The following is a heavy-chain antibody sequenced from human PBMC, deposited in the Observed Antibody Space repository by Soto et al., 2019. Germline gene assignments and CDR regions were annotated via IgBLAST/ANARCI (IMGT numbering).Heavy chain of an antibody. D-gene: IGHD3-3*01. V-gene: IGHV3-30-3*01. CDR3: ARDLRFLEWLPIYGMDV. Sequence: GGSLRLSCAASGFTFSGYAMHWVRQAPGKGLEWVAVISYDGSNKYYADSVKGRFTISRDNSKNTLYLQMNSLRAEDTAVYYCARDLRFLEWLPIYGMDVWGQGTTVTVPS. CDR1: GFTFSGYA. CDR2: ISYDGSNK. J-gene: IGHJ6*02.